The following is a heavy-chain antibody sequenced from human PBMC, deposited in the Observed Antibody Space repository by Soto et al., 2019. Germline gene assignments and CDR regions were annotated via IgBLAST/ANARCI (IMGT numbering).Heavy chain of an antibody. CDR3: ARVSWREKYGMDV. CDR2: ITFSGNTV. J-gene: IGHJ6*02. CDR1: GFTSSDSY. Sequence: GGSLRLSCAASGFTSSDSYMSWIRQAPGKGLEWISYITFSGNTVYYADSLKGRFTISRDNAKNSLYLQMNRLRAEDTAVYYCARVSWREKYGMDVWGQGTKVTVSS. V-gene: IGHV3-11*01.